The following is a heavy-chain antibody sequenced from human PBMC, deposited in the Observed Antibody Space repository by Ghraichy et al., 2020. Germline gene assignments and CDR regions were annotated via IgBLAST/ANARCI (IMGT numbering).Heavy chain of an antibody. CDR1: GFTFSSYA. D-gene: IGHD3-22*01. J-gene: IGHJ4*02. CDR3: AKGDSSGYYYDY. V-gene: IGHV3-23*01. Sequence: GGSLRLSCAASGFTFSSYAMSWVRQAPGKGLEWVSTISGSGGSTYYADSVKGRFTISRDNSKNTLYLQMNSLRAEDTAIYYCAKGDSSGYYYDYWGQGNLVTVSS. CDR2: ISGSGGST.